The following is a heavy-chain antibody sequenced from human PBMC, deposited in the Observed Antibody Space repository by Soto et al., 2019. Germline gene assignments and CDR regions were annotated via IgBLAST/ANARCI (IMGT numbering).Heavy chain of an antibody. J-gene: IGHJ6*02. V-gene: IGHV1-18*04. CDR3: ARDLGIWEYYYYYGMDV. CDR1: GYTFTGYY. Sequence: ASVKVSCKASGYTFTGYYMHWVRQAPGQGLEWMGWISAYNGNTNYAQKLQGRVTMTTDTSTSTAYMELRSLRSDDTAVYYCARDLGIWEYYYYYGMDVWGQGTTVTVSS. D-gene: IGHD7-27*01. CDR2: ISAYNGNT.